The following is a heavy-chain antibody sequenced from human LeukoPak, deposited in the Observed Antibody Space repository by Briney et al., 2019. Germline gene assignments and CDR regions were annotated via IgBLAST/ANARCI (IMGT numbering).Heavy chain of an antibody. CDR2: IRSKAYGGTT. CDR1: GFTFGDYA. CDR3: TRVGIAVAATGYYYMDV. Sequence: PGGSLRLSCTASGFTFGDYAMSWVRQAPGKGLEWVGFIRSKAYGGTTEYAASVKGRFTISRDDSKGIAYLQMNSLKTEDTAVYYCTRVGIAVAATGYYYMDVWGKGTTVTVSS. D-gene: IGHD6-19*01. V-gene: IGHV3-49*04. J-gene: IGHJ6*03.